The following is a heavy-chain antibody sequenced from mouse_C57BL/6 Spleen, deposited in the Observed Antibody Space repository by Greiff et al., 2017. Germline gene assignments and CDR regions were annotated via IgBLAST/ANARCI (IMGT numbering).Heavy chain of an antibody. CDR2: IRLKSDNYAT. CDR1: GFTFSNYW. D-gene: IGHD2-5*01. V-gene: IGHV6-3*01. CDR3: TVGAYYSNYDYFDY. J-gene: IGHJ2*01. Sequence: EVKLVESGGGLVQPGGSMKLSCVASGFTFSNYWMNWVRQSPEKGLEWVAQIRLKSDNYATNYAESVKGRFTISRDDSKSSVYLQMNNLRAEDTGIYYCTVGAYYSNYDYFDYWGQGTTLTVSS.